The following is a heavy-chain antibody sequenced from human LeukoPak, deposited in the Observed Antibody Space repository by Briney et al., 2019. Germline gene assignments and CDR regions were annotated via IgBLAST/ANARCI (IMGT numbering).Heavy chain of an antibody. Sequence: PGGSLRLSCAASGFTFSSYSMNWVRQAPGKGLVWVSRIKSDGSTTNYADSVKGRFTISRDNAKNTLYLQMNGLRAEDTAVYYCARGELLDYWGQGTLVTVSS. V-gene: IGHV3-74*01. J-gene: IGHJ4*02. CDR1: GFTFSSYS. CDR2: IKSDGSTT. CDR3: ARGELLDY. D-gene: IGHD1-7*01.